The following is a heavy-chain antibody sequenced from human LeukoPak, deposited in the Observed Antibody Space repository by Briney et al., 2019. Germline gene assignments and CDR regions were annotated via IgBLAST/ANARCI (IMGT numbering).Heavy chain of an antibody. CDR2: ISAYNGNT. V-gene: IGHV1-18*04. J-gene: IGHJ4*02. CDR3: ARDLPAPSITMVRGVIDY. CDR1: GYTFTSYG. Sequence: GASVKVSCKASGYTFTSYGISWVQQAPGQGLEWMGWISAYNGNTNYAQKHQGRVTMTTDTSTSTAYMELRSLRSDDTAVYYCARDLPAPSITMVRGVIDYWGQGTLVTVSS. D-gene: IGHD3-10*01.